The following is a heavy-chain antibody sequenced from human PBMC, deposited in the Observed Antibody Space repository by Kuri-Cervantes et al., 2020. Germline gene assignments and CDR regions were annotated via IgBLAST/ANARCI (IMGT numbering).Heavy chain of an antibody. J-gene: IGHJ6*02. V-gene: IGHV4-59*01. D-gene: IGHD6-19*01. CDR1: GGSISSYY. Sequence: ESLKISCTVSGGSISSYYWGWIRQPPGKGLEWIGYIYYSGSTNYNPSLKSRVTISVDTSKNQFSLKLSSVTAADTAVYYCAGYSSGWRYYYYGMDVWGQGTTVTVSS. CDR3: AGYSSGWRYYYYGMDV. CDR2: IYYSGST.